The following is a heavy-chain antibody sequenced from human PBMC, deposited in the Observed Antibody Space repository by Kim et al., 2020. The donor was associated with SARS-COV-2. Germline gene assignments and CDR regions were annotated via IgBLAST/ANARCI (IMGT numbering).Heavy chain of an antibody. CDR1: GGSISSYY. Sequence: SETLSLTCTVSGGSISSYYWSWIRQPPGKGLEWIGYIYYSGSTNYNPSLKSRVTISVDTSKNQFSLKLSSVTAADTAVYYCARGRGLHYFDYWGQGTLVTVSS. V-gene: IGHV4-59*01. CDR2: IYYSGST. CDR3: ARGRGLHYFDY. J-gene: IGHJ4*02.